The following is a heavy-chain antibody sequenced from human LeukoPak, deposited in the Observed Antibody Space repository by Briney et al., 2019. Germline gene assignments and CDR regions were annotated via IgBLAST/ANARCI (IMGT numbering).Heavy chain of an antibody. CDR3: ARARYCSGGSCHTGAFDI. J-gene: IGHJ3*02. CDR2: ISPYNDNA. D-gene: IGHD2-15*01. V-gene: IGHV1-18*01. CDR1: GYTFTSYG. Sequence: ASVKVSCKASGYTFTSYGITWVRQAPEQGLEWLGWISPYNDNANYAQKLQGRVTMTTDTSTSTAYMELRSLRSDDTAVYYCARARYCSGGSCHTGAFDIWGQGTMVTGSS.